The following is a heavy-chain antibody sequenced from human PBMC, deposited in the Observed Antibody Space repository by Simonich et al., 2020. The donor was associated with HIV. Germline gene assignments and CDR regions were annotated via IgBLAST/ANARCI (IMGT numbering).Heavy chain of an antibody. Sequence: QVQLVQSGSELKKPGASVKVSCKASGYSFTNYAMHWVRQAPGQGHDWMGWINTNTGTPTYAHAFTGRFVFSLDTSVSTAYLRISGLKAEDTAVYYCATGATWGIDDWGQGTLVTVSS. D-gene: IGHD7-27*01. J-gene: IGHJ4*02. V-gene: IGHV7-4-1*02. CDR3: ATGATWGIDD. CDR2: INTNTGTP. CDR1: GYSFTNYA.